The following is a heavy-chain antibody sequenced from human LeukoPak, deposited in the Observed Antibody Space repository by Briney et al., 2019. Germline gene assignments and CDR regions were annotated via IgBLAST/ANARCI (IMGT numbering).Heavy chain of an antibody. D-gene: IGHD3-10*01. CDR3: ARIDTMGRAFDI. CDR1: GFTFSSYS. CDR2: ISSSSSYI. V-gene: IGHV3-21*01. Sequence: GGSLRLSCAASGFTFSSYSMNWVRQAPGKGLEWVSSISSSSSYIYYADSVKGRFTISRDNAKNSLYLQMNSLRAEDTAVYYCARIDTMGRAFDIWGQGTMVTVSS. J-gene: IGHJ3*02.